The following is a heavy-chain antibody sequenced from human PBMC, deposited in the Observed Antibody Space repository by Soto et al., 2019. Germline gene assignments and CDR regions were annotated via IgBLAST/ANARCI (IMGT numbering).Heavy chain of an antibody. Sequence: PSETLSLTCAVYGGSFSGYYWSWIRQPPGKGLEWIGEINHSGSTNYNPSLKSRVTISVDTSKNQFSLKLSSVTAADTAVYYCARDLGGTNSRLFDPWGQGTLVTVSS. CDR3: ARDLGGTNSRLFDP. CDR2: INHSGST. CDR1: GGSFSGYY. D-gene: IGHD1-26*01. J-gene: IGHJ5*02. V-gene: IGHV4-34*01.